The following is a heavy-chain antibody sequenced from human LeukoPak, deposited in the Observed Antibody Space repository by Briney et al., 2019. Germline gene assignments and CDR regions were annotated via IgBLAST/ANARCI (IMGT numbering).Heavy chain of an antibody. CDR1: GGSISSYY. Sequence: PSETLSLTCTVSGGSISSYYWSWIRQPAGKGLEWIGRIYTSGSTNYNPSLKSRVTMSVDTSRNQFSLKLSSVTAADTAVYYCARDESYYDSSGYYSTDAFDIWGQGTMVTVSS. D-gene: IGHD3-22*01. CDR2: IYTSGST. J-gene: IGHJ3*02. V-gene: IGHV4-4*07. CDR3: ARDESYYDSSGYYSTDAFDI.